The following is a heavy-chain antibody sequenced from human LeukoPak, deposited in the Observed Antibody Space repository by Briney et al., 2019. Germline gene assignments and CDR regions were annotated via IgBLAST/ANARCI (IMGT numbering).Heavy chain of an antibody. CDR1: GLTVSNQF. CDR2: IYSGGAT. D-gene: IGHD6-13*01. V-gene: IGHV3-66*01. CDR3: AKDTAAAGNY. J-gene: IGHJ4*02. Sequence: PGGSLRLSCAASGLTVSNQFMDWVRQAPGKGLEWVSTIYSGGATYYSDSVRGRFTISRDSSKNTLYLQMNSLRAEGTAVYYCAKDTAAAGNYWGQGTLVTVSS.